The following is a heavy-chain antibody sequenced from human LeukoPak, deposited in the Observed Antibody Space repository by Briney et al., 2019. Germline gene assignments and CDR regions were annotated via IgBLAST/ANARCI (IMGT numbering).Heavy chain of an antibody. V-gene: IGHV3-30*03. J-gene: IGHJ6*02. Sequence: GGSLRLSCAASGLPFNNFGMHWVRQAPGKGLEWVAIVSYNGFSQFYADSVKGRFSVSRDNSKNTLYLQMNSLRAEDTAVYYCARINYYFYYGMDVWGHGTTVTVSS. CDR2: VSYNGFSQ. CDR1: GLPFNNFG. CDR3: ARINYYFYYGMDV.